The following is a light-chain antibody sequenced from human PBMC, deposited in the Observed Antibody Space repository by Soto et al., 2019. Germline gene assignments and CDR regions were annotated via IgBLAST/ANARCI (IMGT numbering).Light chain of an antibody. CDR3: GTWDSSLSAGV. CDR2: DNN. CDR1: SSNIGNNY. J-gene: IGLJ1*01. Sequence: QSVLTQPPSASAAPGQKVTISCSGSSSNIGNNYVSWYQQLPGTAPKLLIYDNNKRPSGIPDRFSGSKSSTSATLGITGLQTGDEADYYCGTWDSSLSAGVFGTGTELTVL. V-gene: IGLV1-51*01.